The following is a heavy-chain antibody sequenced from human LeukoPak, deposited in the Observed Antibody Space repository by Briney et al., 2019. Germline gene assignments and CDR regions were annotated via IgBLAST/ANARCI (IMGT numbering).Heavy chain of an antibody. Sequence: GGSLRLSCETSGFTLSTYWMNWVRQVPGKGLEWVANINPDGSAKRYVDSVKGRFTIARDNADNSLSLQMNSLRAEDTAVYYCASWGAGGNSWGQGTLVTVSS. CDR3: ASWGAGGNS. V-gene: IGHV3-7*01. J-gene: IGHJ4*02. CDR1: GFTLSTYW. D-gene: IGHD3-16*01. CDR2: INPDGSAK.